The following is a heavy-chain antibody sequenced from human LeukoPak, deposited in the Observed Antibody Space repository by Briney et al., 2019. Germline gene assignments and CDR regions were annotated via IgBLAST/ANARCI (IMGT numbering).Heavy chain of an antibody. J-gene: IGHJ4*02. Sequence: GGSLRLSCAASGFTFSGSAMHWVRQASGEGLEWVGRIRNKANSYATEYAASVQGRFTIPRDDSKNTAYLQMNSLKTEDTAVYYCTGGRYYDSSAYVFWGQGTLVTVSS. V-gene: IGHV3-73*01. CDR3: TGGRYYDSSAYVF. CDR2: IRNKANSYAT. CDR1: GFTFSGSA. D-gene: IGHD3-22*01.